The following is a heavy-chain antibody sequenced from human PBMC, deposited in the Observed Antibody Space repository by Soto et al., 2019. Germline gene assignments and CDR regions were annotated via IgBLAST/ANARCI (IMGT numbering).Heavy chain of an antibody. D-gene: IGHD3-16*01. CDR2: IYSGGST. CDR1: GFTVMTKY. CDR3: ARDPWAADY. J-gene: IGHJ4*02. Sequence: EVQLVESGGGLVQPGGSLRLSCAASGFTVMTKYMSWVRQAPGKGLECVSVIYSGGSTFYADCVRGRFTISRDNSKNTVNLQMNSLRAEDTAVYYCARDPWAADYWGQGTMVTVSS. V-gene: IGHV3-66*01.